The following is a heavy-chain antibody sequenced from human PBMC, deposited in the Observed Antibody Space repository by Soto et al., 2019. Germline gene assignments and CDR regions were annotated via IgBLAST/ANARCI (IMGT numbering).Heavy chain of an antibody. V-gene: IGHV3-53*02. CDR2: TFSGGNT. J-gene: IGHJ6*02. CDR3: ARKTPSAIQGWAFGMDV. CDR1: GFSISSNY. Sequence: ELQLVETGGGLIQTGGSLRLSCAASGFSISSNYIAWVRQPPGKGLEWVSTTFSGGNTEYAASVKGRCIISRDNYKNTLYLQMDNLRVEDTAVYYCARKTPSAIQGWAFGMDVWGQGTTVSVSS. D-gene: IGHD2-21*01.